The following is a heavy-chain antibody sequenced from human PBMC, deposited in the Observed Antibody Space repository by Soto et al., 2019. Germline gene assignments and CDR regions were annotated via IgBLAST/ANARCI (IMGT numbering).Heavy chain of an antibody. V-gene: IGHV4-31*02. CDR1: GGSISSGGYY. CDR3: ARAPRAAAGISNWFDP. D-gene: IGHD6-13*01. Sequence: SETLSLTCTVSGGSISSGGYYWSWIRQHPGKGLEWIGYIYYSGSTYYNPSLKSRVTISVDTSKNQFSLKLSSVTAADTAVYYCARAPRAAAGISNWFDPWGQGTLVTVSS. CDR2: IYYSGST. J-gene: IGHJ5*02.